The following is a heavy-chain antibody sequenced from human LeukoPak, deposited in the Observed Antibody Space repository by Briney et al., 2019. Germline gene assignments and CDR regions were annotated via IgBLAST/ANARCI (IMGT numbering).Heavy chain of an antibody. Sequence: SETLSLTCTVSGXSISTYYWSWIRQPPGKGQEWIGYIYYSGSTNYNPSLKSRLTISIDTSENQFSLKLSSVTAADTAVYYCAREYSSSSGRRAFDIWGQGTVVTVSS. CDR3: AREYSSSSGRRAFDI. D-gene: IGHD6-6*01. J-gene: IGHJ3*02. V-gene: IGHV4-59*08. CDR2: IYYSGST. CDR1: GXSISTYY.